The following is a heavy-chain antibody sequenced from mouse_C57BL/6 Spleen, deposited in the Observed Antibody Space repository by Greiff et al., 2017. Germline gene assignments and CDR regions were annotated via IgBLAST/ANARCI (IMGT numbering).Heavy chain of an antibody. CDR3: AREEGYDVYYFDY. CDR2: FHPNSGST. Sequence: VQLQQPGAELVKPGASVKLSCKASGYTFTSYWMPWVKQRPGQGLEWIGMFHPNSGSTNYNVKFKSKATLTVDKSSSTAYMQLSSLTSEDSAVYYCAREEGYDVYYFDYWGQGTTLTVSS. V-gene: IGHV1-64*01. J-gene: IGHJ2*01. CDR1: GYTFTSYW. D-gene: IGHD2-2*01.